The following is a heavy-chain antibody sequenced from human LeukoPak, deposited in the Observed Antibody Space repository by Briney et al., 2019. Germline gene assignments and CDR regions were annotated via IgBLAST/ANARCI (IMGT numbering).Heavy chain of an antibody. CDR1: GFTFSNYA. J-gene: IGHJ6*02. D-gene: IGHD3-10*01. Sequence: PGGSLRLSCAASGFTFSNYAMNWVRQAPGKGLEWVSSISSSSSYIYYADSVEGRFTISRDNAKNSLYLQMNSLRAEDTAVYYCARGRTVGVWYYYYGMDVWGQGTTVTVSS. CDR2: ISSSSSYI. CDR3: ARGRTVGVWYYYYGMDV. V-gene: IGHV3-21*01.